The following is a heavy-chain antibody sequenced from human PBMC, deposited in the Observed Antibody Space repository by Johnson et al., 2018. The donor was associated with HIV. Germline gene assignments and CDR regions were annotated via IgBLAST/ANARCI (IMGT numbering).Heavy chain of an antibody. J-gene: IGHJ3*02. CDR2: INWNGGST. CDR1: GFTFSSYA. V-gene: IGHV3-20*04. CDR3: ARDRRYYDSSGYYHDAFDI. Sequence: MLLVESGGGLVQPGGSLRLSCAASGFTFSSYAMSWVRQAPGKGLEWVSGINWNGGSTGYVDSMKGRFTISRDNARNSLYLQMNSLRAEDTALYYCARDRRYYDSSGYYHDAFDIWGQGTMVTVSS. D-gene: IGHD3-22*01.